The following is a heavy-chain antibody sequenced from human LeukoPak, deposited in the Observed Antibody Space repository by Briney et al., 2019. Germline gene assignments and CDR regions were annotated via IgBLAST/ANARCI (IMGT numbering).Heavy chain of an antibody. D-gene: IGHD4-17*01. V-gene: IGHV3-21*01. J-gene: IGHJ5*02. Sequence: PGGSLRLSCAASGFTFSSYSMNWVRQAPGKGLEWVSSISSSSSYIYYADSVKSRFTISRDNAKNSLYLQMNSLRAEDTAVYYCAGISGHDYGHYVGWFDPWGQGTLVTVSS. CDR2: ISSSSSYI. CDR3: AGISGHDYGHYVGWFDP. CDR1: GFTFSSYS.